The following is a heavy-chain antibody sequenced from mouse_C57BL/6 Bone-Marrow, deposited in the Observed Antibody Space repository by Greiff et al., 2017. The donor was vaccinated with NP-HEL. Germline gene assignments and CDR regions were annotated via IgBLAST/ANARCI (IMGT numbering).Heavy chain of an antibody. J-gene: IGHJ4*01. CDR1: GFTFSSYA. CDR2: ISDGGSYT. CDR3: AREFFHYGSSYDAMDY. V-gene: IGHV5-4*01. Sequence: EVKLQESGGGLVKPGGSLKLSCAASGFTFSSYAMSWVRQTPEKRLEWVATISDGGSYTYYPDNVKGRFTISRDNAKNNLYLQMSHLKSEDTAMYYCAREFFHYGSSYDAMDYWGQGTSVTVSS. D-gene: IGHD1-1*01.